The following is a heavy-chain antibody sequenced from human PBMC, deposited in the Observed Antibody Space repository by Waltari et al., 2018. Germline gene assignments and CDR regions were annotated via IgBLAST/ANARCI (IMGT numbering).Heavy chain of an antibody. D-gene: IGHD3-10*01. CDR3: AGPGSGSYYTPPYGMDV. V-gene: IGHV1-69*01. CDR1: GGTFSSYA. CDR2: FIPIFGRA. Sequence: QVQLVQSGAEVKKPGSSVKVSCKASGGTFSSYAISWVRQDPGQGLEWMGWFIPIFGRANDAQKFEVRVTLTADESTSPAYMELSSLRSEDTAVYYCAGPGSGSYYTPPYGMDVWGQGTTVTVSS. J-gene: IGHJ6*02.